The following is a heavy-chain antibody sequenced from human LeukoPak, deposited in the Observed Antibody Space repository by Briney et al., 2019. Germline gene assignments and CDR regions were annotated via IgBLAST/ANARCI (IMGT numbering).Heavy chain of an antibody. J-gene: IGHJ4*02. CDR1: GLTFGSYA. Sequence: GGSLRLSCEASGLTFGSYAMSWVRQAPGKGLEWVSAISGSGGSTYYADSVKGRFTISRDNSKNTLYLQMNSLRAEDTAVYYCAKDFWSGYYNSLLSFDYWGQGTLVTVSS. CDR3: AKDFWSGYYNSLLSFDY. D-gene: IGHD3-3*01. V-gene: IGHV3-23*01. CDR2: ISGSGGST.